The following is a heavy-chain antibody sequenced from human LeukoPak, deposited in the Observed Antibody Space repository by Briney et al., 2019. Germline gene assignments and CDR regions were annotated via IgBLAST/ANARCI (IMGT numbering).Heavy chain of an antibody. CDR2: ITSSGAST. J-gene: IGHJ6*03. D-gene: IGHD3-22*01. CDR3: AKGVVVITPYYMDV. V-gene: IGHV3-23*01. CDR1: GLDFSRHA. Sequence: GGSLRLSCEASGLDFSRHAMTWVRQAPGKGLEWVSGITSSGASTFHAESVQGRFTISRDNSKNTLYLQMNSLRAEDTAVYYCAKGVVVITPYYMDVWGKGTTVTVSS.